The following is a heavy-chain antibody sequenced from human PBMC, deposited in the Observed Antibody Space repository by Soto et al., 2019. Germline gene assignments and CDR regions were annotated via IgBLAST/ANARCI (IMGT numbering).Heavy chain of an antibody. V-gene: IGHV4-30-4*01. J-gene: IGHJ6*02. CDR2: IYYSGST. D-gene: IGHD6-6*01. CDR1: GGSISSGDYY. CDR3: ASSIAARGDYYYGMDV. Sequence: SETLSLTCTVSGGSISSGDYYWSWIRQPPGKGLEWIGYIYYSGSTYYNPSLKSRVTISVDTSKNQFSLKLSSVTAADTAVYYCASSIAARGDYYYGMDVWGQGTAVTVSS.